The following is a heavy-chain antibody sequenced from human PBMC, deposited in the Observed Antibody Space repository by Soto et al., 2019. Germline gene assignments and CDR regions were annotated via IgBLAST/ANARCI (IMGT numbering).Heavy chain of an antibody. CDR3: TAAHGSWGAYSYGY. CDR2: IYWDNDK. J-gene: IGHJ1*01. D-gene: IGHD3-10*01. Sequence: IFSKESGPTLVKPTQTLTLTCTVSGFSLNTYGVGVGWIRQPPGKALESLALIYWDNDKRYSPSLKSRPTITKDTSKNQVVLTMTNLDHVAAGTHYCTAAHGSWGAYSYGYRGQGTLLPVSS. V-gene: IGHV2-5*02. CDR1: GFSLNTYGVG.